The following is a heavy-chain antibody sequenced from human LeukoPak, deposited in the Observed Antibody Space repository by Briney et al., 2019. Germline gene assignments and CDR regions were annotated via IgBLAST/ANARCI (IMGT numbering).Heavy chain of an antibody. CDR2: ISTYSGNT. V-gene: IGHV1-18*01. CDR1: GYTFTSYA. CDR3: ASTYYYDSSGYYSFDY. J-gene: IGHJ4*02. Sequence: ASVKVSCKPSGYTFTSYALSWVRQAPGQGLEWMGWISTYSGNTNYAQKLQGRITMTIETSTSTAYMELRSLRSDDTAVYYCASTYYYDSSGYYSFDYWGQGTLVTVSS. D-gene: IGHD3-22*01.